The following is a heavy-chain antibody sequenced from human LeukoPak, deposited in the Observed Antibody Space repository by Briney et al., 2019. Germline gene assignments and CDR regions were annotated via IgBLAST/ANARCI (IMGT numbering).Heavy chain of an antibody. J-gene: IGHJ5*02. CDR3: ARDYTRRIAARPLNWFDP. D-gene: IGHD6-6*01. CDR1: GFTFSSYS. V-gene: IGHV3-21*01. Sequence: GGSLRPSCAASGFTFSSYSMNWVRQAPGKGLESVSSISSSSSYIYYADSVKGRFTISRDNAKNSLYLQMNSLRAEDTAVYYCARDYTRRIAARPLNWFDPWGQGTLVTVSS. CDR2: ISSSSSYI.